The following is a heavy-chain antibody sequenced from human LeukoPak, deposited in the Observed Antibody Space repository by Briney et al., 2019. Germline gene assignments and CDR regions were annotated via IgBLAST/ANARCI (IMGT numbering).Heavy chain of an antibody. J-gene: IGHJ4*02. CDR2: IIPIFGTA. V-gene: IGHV1-69*13. D-gene: IGHD2-2*01. CDR1: GGTFSSYA. CDR3: ARGSRCSSTSCYAGDDY. Sequence: SVKVSCKASGGTFSSYAISWVRQAPGQGVEWMGGIIPIFGTANYEQKFQGRVTITADESTSTAYMELSSLRSEDTAVYYCARGSRCSSTSCYAGDDYWGQGTLVTVSS.